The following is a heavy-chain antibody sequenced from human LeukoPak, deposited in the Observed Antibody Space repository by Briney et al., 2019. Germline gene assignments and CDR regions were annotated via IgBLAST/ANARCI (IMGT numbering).Heavy chain of an antibody. CDR1: GFIFNNYA. J-gene: IGHJ4*02. D-gene: IGHD2-15*01. Sequence: GGSLRLSCAASGFIFNNYAMSWVRQAPGRGLEWVSAISGSGGNTYSADSVKGRFTISRDNSNHTLYLQMNSLRAEDSAVYYCAKQRSVVVAAATNYWGQGTLVTVSS. V-gene: IGHV3-23*01. CDR3: AKQRSVVVAAATNY. CDR2: ISGSGGNT.